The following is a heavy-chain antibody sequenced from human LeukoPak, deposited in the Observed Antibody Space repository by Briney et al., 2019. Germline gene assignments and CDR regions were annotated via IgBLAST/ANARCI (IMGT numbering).Heavy chain of an antibody. CDR3: ARDLEGSGYYSDY. Sequence: GGSLRLSCAASGFTFSDYYMSWIRQAPGKGLEWISYISSGGSTIYYADSVRGQFTISRDNAKNTLYLQMNSLRAEDTAVYYCARDLEGSGYYSDYWGQGTLVTVSS. CDR2: ISSGGSTI. V-gene: IGHV3-11*04. J-gene: IGHJ4*02. CDR1: GFTFSDYY. D-gene: IGHD3-3*01.